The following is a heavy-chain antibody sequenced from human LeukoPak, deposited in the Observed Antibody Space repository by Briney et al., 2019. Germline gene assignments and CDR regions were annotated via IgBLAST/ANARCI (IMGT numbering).Heavy chain of an antibody. J-gene: IGHJ4*02. CDR2: INTDGTNT. V-gene: IGHV3-74*01. D-gene: IGHD1-1*01. Sequence: PGGSLRLSCAASGFTFSTYWMHWVRQAPGKGLVWVSRINTDGTNTTYADSVKGRFTISRDNAKNTLHLQMNSLRVEDTAVYYCVSDHTGHDDYWGQGTLVTVSS. CDR1: GFTFSTYW. CDR3: VSDHTGHDDY.